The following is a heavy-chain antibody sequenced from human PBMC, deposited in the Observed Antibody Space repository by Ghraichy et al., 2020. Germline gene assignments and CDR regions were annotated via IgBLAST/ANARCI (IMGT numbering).Heavy chain of an antibody. Sequence: GGSLRLSCAASGFTFSSYSMNWVRQAPGKGLEWVSYISSSSSTIYYADSLKGRFTISRDNANISLYLQMNSLRDEDTAVYYCARGLGSGRNAFGIWGQGTIVTVSS. J-gene: IGHJ3*02. CDR1: GFTFSSYS. CDR2: ISSSSSTI. CDR3: ARGLGSGRNAFGI. V-gene: IGHV3-48*02. D-gene: IGHD3-10*01.